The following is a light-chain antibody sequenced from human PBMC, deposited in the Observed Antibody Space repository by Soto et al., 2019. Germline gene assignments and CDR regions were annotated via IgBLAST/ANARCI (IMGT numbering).Light chain of an antibody. Sequence: EVVLTQSPGTLSLSPGERATLSCRASQSFNNNYLAWYQQKPGQAPRLLIYSSSSRATGIPDRFSGSGSETEYTLTISRLEPADFAVYYWEQYGSSSRTFGGGTKVEIK. J-gene: IGKJ4*01. CDR2: SSS. V-gene: IGKV3-20*01. CDR3: EQYGSSSRT. CDR1: QSFNNNY.